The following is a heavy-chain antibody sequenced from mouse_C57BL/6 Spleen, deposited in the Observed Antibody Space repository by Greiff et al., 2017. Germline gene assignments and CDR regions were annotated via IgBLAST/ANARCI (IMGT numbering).Heavy chain of an antibody. Sequence: EVMLVESGGGLVKPGGSLKLSCAASGFTFSDYGMHWVRQAPEKGLEWVAYISSGSSTIYYADTVKGRFTISRDNAKNTLFLQMTSLRSEDTAMYYCALMGYYGSSYYFDYWGQGTTLTVSS. CDR1: GFTFSDYG. J-gene: IGHJ2*01. CDR3: ALMGYYGSSYYFDY. V-gene: IGHV5-17*01. CDR2: ISSGSSTI. D-gene: IGHD1-1*01.